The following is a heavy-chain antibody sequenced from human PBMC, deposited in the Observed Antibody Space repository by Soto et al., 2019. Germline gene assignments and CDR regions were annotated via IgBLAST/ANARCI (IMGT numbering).Heavy chain of an antibody. CDR1: GFTFSSYA. D-gene: IGHD1-26*01. CDR2: ISGSGGST. Sequence: GGSLRLSCAASGFTFSSYAMSWVRQAPGKGLEWVSAISGSGGSTYYADSVKGRFTISRDNSKNTLYLQMNSLRAEDTAVYYCANIIVGALYGMDVWGQGTSVTVSS. CDR3: ANIIVGALYGMDV. J-gene: IGHJ6*02. V-gene: IGHV3-23*01.